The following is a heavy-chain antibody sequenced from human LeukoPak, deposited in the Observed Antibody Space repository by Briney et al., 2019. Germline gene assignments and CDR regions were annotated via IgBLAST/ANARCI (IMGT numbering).Heavy chain of an antibody. CDR3: ARSGYCSGGSCFKPHYYYYGMDV. Sequence: SVKVSCKASGGTFSGYAISWVRQAPGQGLEWMGRIIPILGIANYAQKFQGRVTITADKSTSTAYMELSSLRSEDTAVYYCARSGYCSGGSCFKPHYYYYGMDVWGQGTTVTVSS. D-gene: IGHD2-15*01. CDR2: IIPILGIA. V-gene: IGHV1-69*04. CDR1: GGTFSGYA. J-gene: IGHJ6*02.